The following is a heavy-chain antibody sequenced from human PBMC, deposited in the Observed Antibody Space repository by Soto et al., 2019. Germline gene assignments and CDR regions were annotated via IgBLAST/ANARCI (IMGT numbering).Heavy chain of an antibody. V-gene: IGHV3-33*08. CDR1: GFTFSSYG. CDR2: IWYEGSNK. CDR3: ARVKTTYYDILTGYSDYWYFDL. J-gene: IGHJ2*01. Sequence: QVQLVESGGGVVQPGRSLRLSCAASGFTFSSYGMHWVRQAPGKGLEWVAVIWYEGSNKYYADSVEGRFILSRDNTNNTMYTQINSLRAEDTAVYYCARVKTTYYDILTGYSDYWYFDLWGRGTLVTVSS. D-gene: IGHD3-9*01.